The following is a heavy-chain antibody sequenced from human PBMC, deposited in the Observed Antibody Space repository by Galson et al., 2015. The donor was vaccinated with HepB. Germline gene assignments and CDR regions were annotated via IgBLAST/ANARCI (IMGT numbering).Heavy chain of an antibody. J-gene: IGHJ4*02. CDR3: ARMSGSGRFLEWTSFDY. CDR1: GGSISSSNW. D-gene: IGHD3-3*01. CDR2: IYHSGST. V-gene: IGHV4-4*02. Sequence: ETLSLTCAVSGGSISSSNWWSWVRQPPGKGLEWVGEIYHSGSTNYNPSLKSRVTISVDKSKNQFSLKLSSVTAADTAVYYCARMSGSGRFLEWTSFDYWGQGTLVTVSS.